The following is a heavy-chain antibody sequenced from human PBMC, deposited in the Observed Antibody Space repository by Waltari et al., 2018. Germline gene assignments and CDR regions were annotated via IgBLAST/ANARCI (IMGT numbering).Heavy chain of an antibody. Sequence: EVQLLESGGGLLQPGGSLRLSCAASGFTFSDYGMSWVRQAPGKGLEWVSTISGRGDKTYYADSVKGRFTISRDNSKNTLYVQVNSLRVEDTAVYYCARVCCGNYYDYFQHWGQGTLVTVSS. D-gene: IGHD1-26*01. V-gene: IGHV3-23*01. CDR1: GFTFSDYG. CDR3: ARVCCGNYYDYFQH. J-gene: IGHJ1*01. CDR2: ISGRGDKT.